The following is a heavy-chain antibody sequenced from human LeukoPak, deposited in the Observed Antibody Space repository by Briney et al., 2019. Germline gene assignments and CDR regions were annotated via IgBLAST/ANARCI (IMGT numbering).Heavy chain of an antibody. CDR2: IYYSGST. CDR3: ARAVGGSGWYGVGYFDY. Sequence: SETLSLTCTVSGGSISSSSYYWGWIRQPPGKGLEWIGSIYYSGSTNYNPSLKSRVTMSVDTSKNQFSLKLSSVTAADTAVYYCARAVGGSGWYGVGYFDYWGQGTLVTVSS. CDR1: GGSISSSSYY. D-gene: IGHD6-19*01. J-gene: IGHJ4*02. V-gene: IGHV4-39*07.